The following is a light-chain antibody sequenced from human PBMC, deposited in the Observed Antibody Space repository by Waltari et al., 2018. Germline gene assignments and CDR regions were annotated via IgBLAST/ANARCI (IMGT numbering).Light chain of an antibody. V-gene: IGKV1-12*01. CDR3: QQGNDFPLT. CDR1: RDISRW. Sequence: DIQMTQSRSSVSASVGDRYTITCRASRDISRWLAWYQQKPGKAPKFLIYDASTLQSGVPSRFSGSGSGREFTLTITSLQPEDFSTYYCQQGNDFPLTFGGGTKVEMK. J-gene: IGKJ4*01. CDR2: DAS.